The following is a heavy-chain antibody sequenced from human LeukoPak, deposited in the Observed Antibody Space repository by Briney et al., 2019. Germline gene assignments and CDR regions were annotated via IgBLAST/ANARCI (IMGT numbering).Heavy chain of an antibody. CDR2: IYYSGST. J-gene: IGHJ4*02. D-gene: IGHD6-13*01. CDR1: GGSISSYY. Sequence: PSETLSLTCTVSGGSISSYYWSWIRQPPGKGLEWIGYIYYSGSTTYNPSLKSRVTISVDTSKNQFSLRLGSVTAADTAVYYCARHVGDYSSTWFGSFDYWGQGTLVTVSS. CDR3: ARHVGDYSSTWFGSFDY. V-gene: IGHV4-59*08.